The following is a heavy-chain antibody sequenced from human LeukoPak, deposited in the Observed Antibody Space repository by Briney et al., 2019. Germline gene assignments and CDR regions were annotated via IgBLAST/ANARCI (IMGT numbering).Heavy chain of an antibody. V-gene: IGHV4-39*01. CDR3: ARTIRYFDWLLSPHFDY. CDR2: IYYSGST. D-gene: IGHD3-9*01. CDR1: GGSISSSSYY. Sequence: SETLPLTCTVSGGSISSSSYYWGWIRQPPGKGLEWIGSIYYSGSTYYNPSLKSRVTISVDTSKNQFSLKLSSVTAADTAVYYCARTIRYFDWLLSPHFDYWGQGTLVTVSS. J-gene: IGHJ4*02.